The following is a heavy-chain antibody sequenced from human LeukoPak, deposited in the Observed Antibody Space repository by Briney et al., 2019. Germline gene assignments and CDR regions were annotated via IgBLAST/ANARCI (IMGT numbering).Heavy chain of an antibody. CDR1: GFSFRDFW. V-gene: IGHV3-7*02. J-gene: IGHJ4*02. Sequence: GGSLRLSRAASGFSFRDFWMTWVGQAPGKLLEWVSNVNKGGGVQYYVDSVKGRFTISRDDTESSLYVQMNSLRDEDTAVYYCARFGYSGWNLENWGQGTLVTVSS. D-gene: IGHD5-12*01. CDR2: VNKGGGVQ. CDR3: ARFGYSGWNLEN.